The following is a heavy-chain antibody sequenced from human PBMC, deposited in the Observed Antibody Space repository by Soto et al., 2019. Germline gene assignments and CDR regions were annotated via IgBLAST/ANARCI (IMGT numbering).Heavy chain of an antibody. D-gene: IGHD3-3*01. J-gene: IGHJ4*02. CDR3: ARLPRDCNKTSCYYADH. V-gene: IGHV5-51*01. Sequence: GESLKISCRGSGYDFNTNWFGWVRQLPGRGMEWVGIMYPGDSDTRYNPSLQGHVTLSVDVTVSTAFLQWRSLETSDTGMYFCARLPRDCNKTSCYYADHWGQGTQVTVSS. CDR2: MYPGDSDT. CDR1: GYDFNTNW.